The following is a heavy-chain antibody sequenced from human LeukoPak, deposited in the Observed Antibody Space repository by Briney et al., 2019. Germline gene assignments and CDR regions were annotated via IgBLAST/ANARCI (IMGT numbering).Heavy chain of an antibody. Sequence: SETLSLTCAVYGGSFSGYYCIWIRQPPGKKLQWIKEINRLGNTNYNPSLKSRVTISVDTSKNQFSLTVSSVTAADTAIYYCARRSGGFSSSWFDYWGRGTLVTVSS. CDR1: GGSFSGYY. CDR3: ARRSGGFSSSWFDY. CDR2: INRLGNT. V-gene: IGHV4-34*01. D-gene: IGHD6-13*01. J-gene: IGHJ5*01.